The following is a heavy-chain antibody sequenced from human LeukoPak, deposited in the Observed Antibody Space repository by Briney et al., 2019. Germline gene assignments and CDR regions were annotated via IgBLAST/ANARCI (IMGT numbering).Heavy chain of an antibody. CDR2: ISYDGSNK. CDR3: ARVGVPAAIPYEY. D-gene: IGHD2-2*02. CDR1: GFTFSSYA. J-gene: IGHJ4*02. Sequence: GGSLRLSCAASGFTFSSYAMHWVRQAPGKGLEWVAVISYDGSNKYYADSVKGRFTISRDNSKNTLYLQMNSLRAEDTAVYYCARVGVPAAIPYEYWGQGTLVTVTA. V-gene: IGHV3-30*01.